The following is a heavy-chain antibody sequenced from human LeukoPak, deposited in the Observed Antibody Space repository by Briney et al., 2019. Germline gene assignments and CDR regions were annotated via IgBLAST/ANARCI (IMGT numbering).Heavy chain of an antibody. CDR1: GLTFSSYG. V-gene: IGHV3-30*18. D-gene: IGHD3-3*01. CDR2: ISYHGSNK. J-gene: IGHJ4*02. Sequence: PGGSLRLSCAASGLTFSSYGMHWVRQAPGKGLEWVAVISYHGSNKYYAESVKGRFTISRDNSKNTLYLQMNSLRAEDTAVYYCAKVSPINPSGYLDYWGQGTLVTVSS. CDR3: AKVSPINPSGYLDY.